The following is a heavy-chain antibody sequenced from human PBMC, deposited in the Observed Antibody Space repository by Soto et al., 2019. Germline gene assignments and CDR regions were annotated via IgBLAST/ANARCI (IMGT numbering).Heavy chain of an antibody. Sequence: SETLSLTCTVSGASIRSDGYYWTWIRQHPGEGLEWIGYIYHSGTTHYNPSLRSRVSMSVDTSKNQFSLKLSSATAADTAVYYCARGYCSGGSCYSWGEGSWFDPWGQGTLVTVSS. CDR1: GASIRSDGYY. CDR3: ARGYCSGGSCYSWGEGSWFDP. V-gene: IGHV4-31*03. CDR2: IYHSGTT. D-gene: IGHD2-15*01. J-gene: IGHJ5*02.